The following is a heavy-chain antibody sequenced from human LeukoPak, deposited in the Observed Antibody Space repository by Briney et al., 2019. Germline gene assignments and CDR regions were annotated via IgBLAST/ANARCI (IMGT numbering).Heavy chain of an antibody. CDR2: IYYSGST. Sequence: PSETLSLTCTVSGGSISSSSYYWGWIRQPPGKGLEWIGSIYYSGSTYYNPSLKSRVTISVDTSKNQFSLKLSSVTAADTAVYYCARELITFGGVIAPFDYWGQGTLVTVSS. CDR1: GGSISSSSYY. V-gene: IGHV4-39*02. D-gene: IGHD3-16*02. J-gene: IGHJ4*02. CDR3: ARELITFGGVIAPFDY.